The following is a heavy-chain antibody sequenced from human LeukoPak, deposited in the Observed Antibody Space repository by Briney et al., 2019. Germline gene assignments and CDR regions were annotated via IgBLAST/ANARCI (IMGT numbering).Heavy chain of an antibody. CDR2: INPNSGGT. Sequence: GASVKVSCKASGYTFTGYYMHWVRQAPGQGLEWMGWINPNSGGTNYAQKFQGRVTMTRDTSISTAYMGLSRLRSDDTAVYYCARIKYYCSGGSCYSKFGFDYWGQGTLVTVSS. CDR1: GYTFTGYY. J-gene: IGHJ4*02. D-gene: IGHD2-15*01. V-gene: IGHV1-2*02. CDR3: ARIKYYCSGGSCYSKFGFDY.